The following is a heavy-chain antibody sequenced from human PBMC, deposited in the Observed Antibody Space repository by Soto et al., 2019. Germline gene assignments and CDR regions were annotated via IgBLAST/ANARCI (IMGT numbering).Heavy chain of an antibody. CDR3: ARSGSGWYSWWFDS. CDR2: IHWDDDK. D-gene: IGHD6-19*01. CDR1: GFSLSTNRVS. J-gene: IGHJ5*01. V-gene: IGHV2-5*02. Sequence: QITLKESGPTLVKPTQTLTLTCTFSGFSLSTNRVSMGWIRQPPGKALEWIALIHWDDDKRYRPSLRSRLTITKDTSKRQVVITMTNVVPMDTATYYCARSGSGWYSWWFDSWGQGILVTVSS.